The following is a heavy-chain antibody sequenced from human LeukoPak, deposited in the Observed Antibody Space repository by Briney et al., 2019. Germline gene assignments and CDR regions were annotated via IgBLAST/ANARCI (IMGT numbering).Heavy chain of an antibody. CDR2: ISYDGSNK. CDR3: ARSIVGATLSTYFDY. CDR1: GFTFSSQV. D-gene: IGHD1-26*01. Sequence: GGSLRLSCAASGFTFSSQVMHWVRQAPGKGLEWVAVISYDGSNKYYADSVKGRFTISRDTSKNTLYLQMNSLRAEDTAVYYCARSIVGATLSTYFDYWGQGTLVTVSS. J-gene: IGHJ4*02. V-gene: IGHV3-30-3*01.